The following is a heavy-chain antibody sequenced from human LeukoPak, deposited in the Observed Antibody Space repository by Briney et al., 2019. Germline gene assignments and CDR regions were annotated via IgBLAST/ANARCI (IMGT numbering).Heavy chain of an antibody. CDR3: ARQPMVRGVTPDY. D-gene: IGHD3-10*01. Sequence: GGSLRLSCAASGFTLSTYAMSWVRQTPGKGLEWVAATSSSDAGTYHADSVKGRFTISRDNAKNSLYLQMNSLRAEDTAVYYCARQPMVRGVTPDYWGQGTLVTVSS. V-gene: IGHV3-21*01. CDR2: TSSSDAGT. J-gene: IGHJ4*02. CDR1: GFTLSTYA.